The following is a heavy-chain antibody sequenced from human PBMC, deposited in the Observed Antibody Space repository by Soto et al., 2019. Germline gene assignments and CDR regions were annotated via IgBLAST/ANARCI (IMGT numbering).Heavy chain of an antibody. CDR2: IYYSGST. CDR3: ARAARRNSNYRVENWFDP. D-gene: IGHD4-4*01. V-gene: IGHV4-59*01. CDR1: GGSISSYY. J-gene: IGHJ5*02. Sequence: SETLSLTCTVSGGSISSYYWSWIRQPPGKGLEWIGYIYYSGSTNYNPSLKSRVTISVDTSKNQFSLKLSSVTAADTAVYYCARAARRNSNYRVENWFDPWGQGTLVTVSS.